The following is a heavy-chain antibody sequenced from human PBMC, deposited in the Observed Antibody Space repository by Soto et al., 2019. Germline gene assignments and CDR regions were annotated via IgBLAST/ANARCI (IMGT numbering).Heavy chain of an antibody. CDR1: GFPFSSYW. V-gene: IGHV3-74*01. D-gene: IGHD2-21*02. CDR3: ARDPGVTADDESGIDV. CDR2: INIDGSST. J-gene: IGHJ6*02. Sequence: GGSLRLSCAASGFPFSSYWMHWVRQSPGKGLVWVSRINIDGSSTSYADSVKGRFTISRDNAKNTLYLQMNRLRAEDTAVYYCARDPGVTADDESGIDVWGQGTRITLYS.